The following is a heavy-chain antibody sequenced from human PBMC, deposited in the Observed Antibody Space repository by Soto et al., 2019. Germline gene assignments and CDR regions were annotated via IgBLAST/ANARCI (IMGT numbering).Heavy chain of an antibody. J-gene: IGHJ5*02. CDR1: DGSISSRSNY. V-gene: IGHV4-39*01. CDR3: ARHKGVVTGGNWFDP. Sequence: SETLSLTCTVSDGSISSRSNYWGWIRQPPGKDLEWIGSVYYTGGTYYNPSLKSRVAISIDMSKNLFSLKLNSVTAADTSFYYCARHKGVVTGGNWFDPWGQGTLVTVSS. CDR2: VYYTGGT. D-gene: IGHD2-21*02.